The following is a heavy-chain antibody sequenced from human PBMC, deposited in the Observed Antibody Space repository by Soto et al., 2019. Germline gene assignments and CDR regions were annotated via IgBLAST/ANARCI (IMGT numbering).Heavy chain of an antibody. CDR3: VKDESINWYSGHFRH. Sequence: GGSLRLSCAASGFTFDDCAMHWVRQVPGKGLEWVSGINWNSGSIGYGDSVKGRFAISRDNAKNSLHLQMNSLSAEDTAFYYCVKDESINWYSGHFRHWGQGTLVTVSS. J-gene: IGHJ1*01. D-gene: IGHD6-13*01. CDR1: GFTFDDCA. V-gene: IGHV3-9*01. CDR2: INWNSGSI.